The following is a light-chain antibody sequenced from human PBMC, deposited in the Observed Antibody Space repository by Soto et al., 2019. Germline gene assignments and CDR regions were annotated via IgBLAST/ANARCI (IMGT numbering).Light chain of an antibody. CDR1: KLGDNY. CDR3: QAWGSSVV. CDR2: QDT. J-gene: IGLJ2*01. Sequence: SYELTQPPSVSVSPGQTATITSSGDKLGDNYACWYQQKPGRSPVLVIYQDTKRPSGIPERFSGSNSGNTATLTITGTQAMDEADYYCQAWGSSVVFGGGTKLTVL. V-gene: IGLV3-1*01.